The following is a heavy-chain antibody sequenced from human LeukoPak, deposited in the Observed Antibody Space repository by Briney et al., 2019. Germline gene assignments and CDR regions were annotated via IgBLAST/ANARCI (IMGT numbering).Heavy chain of an antibody. D-gene: IGHD3-22*01. CDR1: GFTLRNYP. CDR2: ITSSSSTI. Sequence: PGGSLTLTCAATGFTLRNYPMNWVRQAPGKGLEWVSYITSSSSTIFYAGSVRGRFTISRDNAKNSLYLQMNSLRDEDTAVYYCARVDWMIGAFDIWGQGTMVTVSS. CDR3: ARVDWMIGAFDI. V-gene: IGHV3-48*02. J-gene: IGHJ3*02.